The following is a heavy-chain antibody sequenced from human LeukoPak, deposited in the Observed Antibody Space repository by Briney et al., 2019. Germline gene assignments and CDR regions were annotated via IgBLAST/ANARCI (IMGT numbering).Heavy chain of an antibody. CDR1: GFTFSSYA. CDR2: ISGSGGST. CDR3: AKGLAPNYYGSGSCNTDSKPSYYFDY. V-gene: IGHV3-23*01. J-gene: IGHJ4*02. D-gene: IGHD3-10*01. Sequence: GGSLRLSCAASGFTFSSYAMSWVRQAPGKGLEWVSAISGSGGSTYYADSVKGRFTISRDNSKNTLYLQMNSLRAEDTAVYYCAKGLAPNYYGSGSCNTDSKPSYYFDYWGQGTLVTVSS.